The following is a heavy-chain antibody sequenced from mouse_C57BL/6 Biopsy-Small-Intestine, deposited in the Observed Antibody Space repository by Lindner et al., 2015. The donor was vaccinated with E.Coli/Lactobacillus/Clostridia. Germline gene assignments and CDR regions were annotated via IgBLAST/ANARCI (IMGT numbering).Heavy chain of an antibody. Sequence: QLQESGPGLVQPSQSLSITCTVSGFSLTSFGVHWIRQSPGKGLEWLGVIWSGGSTDYNAAFISRLSISKDNSKSQVFFKMNSLQADDIAIYYCASPHKWDGGFAYWGQGTLVTVSA. J-gene: IGHJ3*01. CDR2: IWSGGST. CDR3: ASPHKWDGGFAY. D-gene: IGHD4-1*01. V-gene: IGHV2-2*01. CDR1: GFSLTSFG.